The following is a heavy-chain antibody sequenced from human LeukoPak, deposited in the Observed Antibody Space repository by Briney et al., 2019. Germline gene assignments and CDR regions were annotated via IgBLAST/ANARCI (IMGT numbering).Heavy chain of an antibody. CDR1: GYSFTNYW. J-gene: IGHJ4*02. Sequence: GESLKISCKGSGYSFTNYWIGWVRQMPGKGLEWMGIIYPGDSEIRYSPSFQGQVTISADKSISTAYLQWSSLKASDTAMYYRTRSVGHLWTDYWGQGTLVTVSS. CDR2: IYPGDSEI. CDR3: TRSVGHLWTDY. D-gene: IGHD3/OR15-3a*01. V-gene: IGHV5-51*01.